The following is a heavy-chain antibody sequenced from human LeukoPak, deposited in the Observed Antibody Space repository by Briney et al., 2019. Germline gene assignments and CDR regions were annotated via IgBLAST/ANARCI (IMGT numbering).Heavy chain of an antibody. CDR1: GFTFSSYW. J-gene: IGHJ5*02. D-gene: IGHD2-2*01. Sequence: GGSLRLSCAASGFTFSSYWMHWVRHAPGKGLVWDSRINSDGSSTSYADSVKGRFTISRDNAKNTLYLQMNSLRAEDTAVYYCARDSLTPSSWFDPWGQGTLVTVSS. CDR2: INSDGSST. V-gene: IGHV3-74*01. CDR3: ARDSLTPSSWFDP.